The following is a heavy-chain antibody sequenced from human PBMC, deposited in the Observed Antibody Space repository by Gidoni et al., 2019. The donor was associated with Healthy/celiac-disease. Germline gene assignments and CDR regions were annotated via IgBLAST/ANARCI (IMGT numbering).Heavy chain of an antibody. J-gene: IGHJ3*02. D-gene: IGHD6-6*01. Sequence: EVQLVESGGGLVQPGRSLRLSCPASGFTFVDAAMHWVRQAPGKGLGWVSGISWNSGSIGYADSVKGRFTISRDNAKNSLYLQMNSLRAEDTALYYCAKDKGDSIAALGDAFDIWGQGTMVTVSS. CDR3: AKDKGDSIAALGDAFDI. CDR2: ISWNSGSI. CDR1: GFTFVDAA. V-gene: IGHV3-9*01.